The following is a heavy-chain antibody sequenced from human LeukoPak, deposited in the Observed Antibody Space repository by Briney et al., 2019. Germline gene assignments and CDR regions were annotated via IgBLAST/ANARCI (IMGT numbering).Heavy chain of an antibody. CDR2: IYYSGST. CDR3: ARHGGVYCSGGSCYSKSYFDY. Sequence: SETLSLTCTVSGGSVSSYSHYWSWIRQPPGKGLEWIGYIYYSGSTNYNPSLKSRVTISVDTSKNQFSLWLSSVTAADTAVYYCARHGGVYCSGGSCYSKSYFDYWGQGSLVTVSS. CDR1: GGSVSSYSHY. D-gene: IGHD2-15*01. J-gene: IGHJ4*02. V-gene: IGHV4-61*01.